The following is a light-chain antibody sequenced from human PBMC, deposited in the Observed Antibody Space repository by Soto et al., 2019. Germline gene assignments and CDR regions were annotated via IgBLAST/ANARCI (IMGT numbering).Light chain of an antibody. CDR2: GAS. CDR1: QSVSSS. CDR3: QQYNNWWT. V-gene: IGKV3-15*01. Sequence: EIMKTQSPATLSVSPGERATLSCRASQSVSSSLAWYQQTPGQAPRLLIYGASTRATGIPARFSGGGSGTEFTLTINSLQSEDFAVYYCQQYNNWWTFGQGTKVDI. J-gene: IGKJ1*01.